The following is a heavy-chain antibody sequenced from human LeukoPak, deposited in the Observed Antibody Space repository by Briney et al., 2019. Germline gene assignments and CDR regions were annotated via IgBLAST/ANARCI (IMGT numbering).Heavy chain of an antibody. Sequence: GGSLRLSCAASGFTYNTYGMHWVRQAPGKGLVWVSRIKSDGSSTSYADSVKGRFTISRDNAKNTLYLQMNSLRAEDTAVYYCARRDSKVVITYHGAFDIWGQGTMVTVSS. D-gene: IGHD3-22*01. V-gene: IGHV3-74*01. CDR1: GFTYNTYG. J-gene: IGHJ3*02. CDR2: IKSDGSST. CDR3: ARRDSKVVITYHGAFDI.